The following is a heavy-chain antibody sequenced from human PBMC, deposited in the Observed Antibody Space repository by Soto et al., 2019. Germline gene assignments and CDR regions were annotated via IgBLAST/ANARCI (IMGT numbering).Heavy chain of an antibody. Sequence: SETLSVTCTVSVGSISSYYWSWIRQPPGKGLEWIGYIYYSGSTNYNPSLKSRVTISVDTSKNQFSLKLSSVTAADTAVYYCARDRGGPFDPWGQGTLVTVSS. CDR3: ARDRGGPFDP. CDR1: VGSISSYY. CDR2: IYYSGST. J-gene: IGHJ5*02. V-gene: IGHV4-59*01.